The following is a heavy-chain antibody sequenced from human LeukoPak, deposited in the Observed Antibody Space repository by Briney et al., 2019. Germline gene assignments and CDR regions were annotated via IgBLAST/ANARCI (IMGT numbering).Heavy chain of an antibody. D-gene: IGHD3-22*01. J-gene: IGHJ4*02. CDR2: IYSGGST. CDR1: GFTVSSNY. Sequence: PGGSLRLSCAASGFTVSSNYMSWVRQAPGKGLEWVSVIYSGGSTYYADSVKGRFTISRDNSKNTLYLQMNSLRAEDTAVYYCARDYYDSSGYDHWPTDYWGQGTLVTVSS. V-gene: IGHV3-53*01. CDR3: ARDYYDSSGYDHWPTDY.